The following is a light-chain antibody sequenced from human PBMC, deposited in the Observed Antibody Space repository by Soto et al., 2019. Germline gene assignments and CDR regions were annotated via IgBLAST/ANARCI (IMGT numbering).Light chain of an antibody. CDR3: QQYNSNPPWT. J-gene: IGKJ1*01. V-gene: IGKV1-5*01. CDR2: DAS. Sequence: DIQMTQSPSTLSTSVGDRVTITCRASQSISHLLAWYQQKPGKAPKLLIYDASNLESGVPSRFSGSGSGTEFTLTISSLQPDDFAIYYCQQYNSNPPWTFGQGTKVEIK. CDR1: QSISHL.